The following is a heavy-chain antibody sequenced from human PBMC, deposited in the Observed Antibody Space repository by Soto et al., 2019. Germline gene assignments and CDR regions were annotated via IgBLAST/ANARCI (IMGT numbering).Heavy chain of an antibody. Sequence: SGPTLVNPTQTLTLTCTFSGFSFSTSSVGVGWIRQPPGKALEWLATIYWNDDKRYSPSLKSRLTISKDTSQVVLTMTNVDPVDTATYYCAHRPPYNSAWAYWGQGTLVTVSS. D-gene: IGHD6-19*01. CDR2: IYWNDDK. J-gene: IGHJ4*02. CDR3: AHRPPYNSAWAY. CDR1: GFSFSTSSVG. V-gene: IGHV2-5*01.